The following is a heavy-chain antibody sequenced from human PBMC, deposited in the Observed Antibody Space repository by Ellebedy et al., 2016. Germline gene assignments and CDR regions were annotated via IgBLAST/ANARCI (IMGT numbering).Heavy chain of an antibody. CDR2: ISDSGGST. V-gene: IGHV3-23*01. Sequence: GESLKISCAAFGFPFSSYAMSWVRQAPGKGLEWVSVISDSGGSTYYADSVKGRFTISRDNSKNTLYLQMNGLRAEDTAVYHCARPGDYRYWYFDLWGRGTLVTVSS. CDR3: ARPGDYRYWYFDL. CDR1: GFPFSSYA. J-gene: IGHJ2*01. D-gene: IGHD4-11*01.